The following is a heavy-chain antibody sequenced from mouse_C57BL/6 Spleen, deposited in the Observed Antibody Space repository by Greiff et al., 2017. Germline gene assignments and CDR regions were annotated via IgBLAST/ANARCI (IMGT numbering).Heavy chain of an antibody. J-gene: IGHJ2*01. Sequence: QVQLQQSGAELVRPGTSVKMSCKASGYTFTNYWIGWAKQRPGHGLEWIGDIYPGGGYTNYNEKFKGKATLTADKSSSTAYMQVSSLTSEDSAIYYWARGPDGYPYYFDYWGQGTTLTVSS. CDR2: IYPGGGYT. CDR1: GYTFTNYW. CDR3: ARGPDGYPYYFDY. D-gene: IGHD2-3*01. V-gene: IGHV1-63*01.